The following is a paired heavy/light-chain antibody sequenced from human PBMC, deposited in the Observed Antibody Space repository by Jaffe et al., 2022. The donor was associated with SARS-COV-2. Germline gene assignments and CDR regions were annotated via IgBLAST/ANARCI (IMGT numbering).Light chain of an antibody. V-gene: IGLV3-25*03. Sequence: SYELTQSPSVSVSPGQTAKITCSGDALPKQFAYWYQQKPGQAPLLVMRKDTERPSGIPERFSGSSSGTTVTLTIGEVRAEDEADYYCLSADTSGVGRVFGGGTKLTVL. J-gene: IGLJ3*02. CDR1: ALPKQF. CDR3: LSADTSGVGRV. CDR2: KDT.
Heavy chain of an antibody. CDR2: ISSSGYTT. CDR3: VREIQDASGPYSWFDS. J-gene: IGHJ5*01. D-gene: IGHD3-16*01. Sequence: EVQLVESGGGLVQPGGSLRLSCAVSGFTFRNYNMNWVRQAPGKGLEWISFISSSGYTTYYADPVRGRLTISRDNAKNSLFLQMNSLGDEDTAIYYCVREIQDASGPYSWFDSWGQGARVIISS. V-gene: IGHV3-48*02. CDR1: GFTFRNYN.